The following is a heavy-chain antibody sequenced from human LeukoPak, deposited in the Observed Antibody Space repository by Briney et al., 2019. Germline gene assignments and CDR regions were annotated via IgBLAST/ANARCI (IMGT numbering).Heavy chain of an antibody. V-gene: IGHV3-48*01. CDR2: ISDSSAM. CDR3: ARDQIPGWSGYYTRYYYYYGMDV. D-gene: IGHD3-3*01. CDR1: GFTFRTYS. Sequence: PGGSLRLSCAASGFTFRTYSMKWVRQAPGKGLEWVSYISDSSAMYYADSVRGRFTISRENDKNSLFLQMNSLRAEDTAVYYCARDQIPGWSGYYTRYYYYYGMDVWGQGTTVTVSS. J-gene: IGHJ6*02.